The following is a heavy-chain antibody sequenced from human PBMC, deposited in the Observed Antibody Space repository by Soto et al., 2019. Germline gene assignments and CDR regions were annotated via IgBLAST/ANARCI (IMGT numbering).Heavy chain of an antibody. CDR2: ISGSGGST. V-gene: IGHV3-23*01. CDR3: AKGVVVVAATPFQH. D-gene: IGHD2-15*01. J-gene: IGHJ1*01. Sequence: EVQLLESGGGLVQPGGALRLSCAASGFTFSSYAMSWVRRAPGKGLEGVSAISGSGGSTYYADSVKGRFTFSRDNSKTTLYLQMKSLRAEDTAAYYCAKGVVVVAATPFQHWGQGTLVTVSS. CDR1: GFTFSSYA.